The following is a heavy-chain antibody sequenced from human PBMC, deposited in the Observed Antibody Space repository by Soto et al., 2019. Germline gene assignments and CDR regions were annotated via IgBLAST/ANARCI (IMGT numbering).Heavy chain of an antibody. CDR2: ISAYNGNT. Sequence: EASVKVSCRASGYTFTSYGISWVRRAPGQGLEWMGWISAYNGNTNYAQKLQGRVTMTTDTSTSTSYMELRSLRSDDTAVYYCARSLGFLEWYLWGQGTLVTVS. CDR1: GYTFTSYG. V-gene: IGHV1-18*01. CDR3: ARSLGFLEWYL. J-gene: IGHJ4*02. D-gene: IGHD3-3*01.